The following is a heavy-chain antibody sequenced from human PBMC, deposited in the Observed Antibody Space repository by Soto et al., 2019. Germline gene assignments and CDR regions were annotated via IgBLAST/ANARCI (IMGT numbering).Heavy chain of an antibody. V-gene: IGHV1-2*04. J-gene: IGHJ4*02. Sequence: QVQLVQSGAEVKKPGASVKVSCKASGYTFTGYYMHWVRQAPGQGLEWMGWINPNSGGTNYAQKFQGWVTMTRDTXIRTDCRELSRLRSDDTAVYYCARGPLWFGESIDYWGQGTLVTVSS. CDR2: INPNSGGT. D-gene: IGHD3-10*01. CDR3: ARGPLWFGESIDY. CDR1: GYTFTGYY.